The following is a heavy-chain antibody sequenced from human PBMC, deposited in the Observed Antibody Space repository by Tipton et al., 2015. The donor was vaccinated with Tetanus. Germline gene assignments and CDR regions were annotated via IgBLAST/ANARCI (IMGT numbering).Heavy chain of an antibody. CDR1: GFTFSSYG. D-gene: IGHD4-17*01. J-gene: IGHJ6*02. Sequence: SLRLSCAASGFTFSSYGMHWVRQAPGKGLEWVAVIWYDGSNKYYADSVKGRFTISRDNSKNTLYLQMNSLRAEDTAVYYCARDRVGGAGKNCDYWGQGTLVTVSSGMDVWGQGTTVTVSS. CDR2: IWYDGSNK. CDR3: ARDRVGGAGKNCDYWGQGTLVTVSSGMDV. V-gene: IGHV3-33*01.